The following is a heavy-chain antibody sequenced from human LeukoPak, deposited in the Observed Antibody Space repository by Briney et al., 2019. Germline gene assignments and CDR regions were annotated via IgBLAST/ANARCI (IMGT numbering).Heavy chain of an antibody. V-gene: IGHV1-69*05. CDR3: ASPAGYYDSSGNLPFDY. CDR2: IIPIFGTA. D-gene: IGHD3-22*01. J-gene: IGHJ4*02. Sequence: SVKVSCKASGGTFSSYAISCVRQAPGQGLEWMGGIIPIFGTANYAQKFQGRVTITTDESTTTAYMELSSLRSEDTAVYYCASPAGYYDSSGNLPFDYWGQGTLVTVSS. CDR1: GGTFSSYA.